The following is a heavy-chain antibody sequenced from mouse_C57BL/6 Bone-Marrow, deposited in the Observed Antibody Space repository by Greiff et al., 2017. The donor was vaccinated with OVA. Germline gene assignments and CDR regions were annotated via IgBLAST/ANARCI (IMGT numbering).Heavy chain of an antibody. CDR1: GFTFSSYA. J-gene: IGHJ4*01. V-gene: IGHV5-9-1*02. CDR3: TRDGYYVNYYAMDY. D-gene: IGHD2-3*01. Sequence: EVKVVESGEGLVKPGGSLKLSCAASGFTFSSYAMSWVRQTPEKRLEWVAYISSGGDYIYYADTVKGRFTISRDNARNTLYLQMSSLKSEDTAMYYCTRDGYYVNYYAMDYWGQGTSVTVSS. CDR2: ISSGGDYI.